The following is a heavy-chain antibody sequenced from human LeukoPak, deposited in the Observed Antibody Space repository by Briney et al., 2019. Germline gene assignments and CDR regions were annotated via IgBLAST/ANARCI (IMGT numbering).Heavy chain of an antibody. CDR3: AKAPYYYDSSGSPFFDY. J-gene: IGHJ4*02. V-gene: IGHV3-9*01. CDR2: NSGSI. D-gene: IGHD3-22*01. Sequence: NSGSIGYADSVKGRFTISRDNAKNSLYLQMNSLRAEDTALYYCAKAPYYYDSSGSPFFDYWGQGTLVTVSS.